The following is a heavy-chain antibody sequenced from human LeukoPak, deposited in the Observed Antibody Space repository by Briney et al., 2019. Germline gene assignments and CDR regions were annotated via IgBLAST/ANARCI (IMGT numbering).Heavy chain of an antibody. D-gene: IGHD5-24*01. CDR2: IYSTGTT. J-gene: IGHJ4*02. CDR3: AGRWRGTLDY. CDR1: GTFVSGFY. Sequence: SETLSLTCTVSGTFVSGFYWTWLRQPPGKGLEWIGFIYSTGTTSYNSSLQSRVTISVDTSENQFSLKLKSVIAADTAIYYCAGRWRGTLDYWGQGTLVAVSS. V-gene: IGHV4-4*09.